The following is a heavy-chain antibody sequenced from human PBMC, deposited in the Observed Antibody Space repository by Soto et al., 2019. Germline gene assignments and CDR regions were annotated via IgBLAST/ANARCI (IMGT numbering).Heavy chain of an antibody. CDR2: IWYDGSNR. CDR3: AAATTWNFHFHY. CDR1: GFTISTHG. J-gene: IGHJ4*02. V-gene: IGHV3-33*01. D-gene: IGHD1-7*01. Sequence: QVQLVESGGGVVQPGTSLRLTCEASGFTISTHGMHWVRQAPGKGLEWVANIWYDGSNRFYADSVKGRFTISKDNSKNTLYLQMTSLIAEDTAVYYCAAATTWNFHFHYWGQGAQVTVSS.